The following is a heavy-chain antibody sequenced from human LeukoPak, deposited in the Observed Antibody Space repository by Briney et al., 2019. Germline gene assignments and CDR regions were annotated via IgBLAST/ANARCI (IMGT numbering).Heavy chain of an antibody. V-gene: IGHV3-48*01. Sequence: TGGSLRLSCAASGFTFSSYSMNWVRQAPGKGLEWVSYISTSSSTIYYADSVKGRFTISRDNAKNSLYLQMNSLRAEDTAVYYCARVQYYDSNPLDIWGQGTMVTVSS. J-gene: IGHJ3*02. CDR1: GFTFSSYS. CDR2: ISTSSSTI. CDR3: ARVQYYDSNPLDI. D-gene: IGHD3-22*01.